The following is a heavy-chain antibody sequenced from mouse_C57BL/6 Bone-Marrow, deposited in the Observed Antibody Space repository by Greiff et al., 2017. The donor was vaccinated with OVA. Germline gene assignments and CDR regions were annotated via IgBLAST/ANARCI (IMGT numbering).Heavy chain of an antibody. CDR1: GYSITSGYY. D-gene: IGHD2-1*01. CDR3: ARGIYYGN. V-gene: IGHV3-6*01. Sequence: EVKLQESGPGLVKPSQSLSLTCSVTGYSITSGYYWNWIRQFPGNKLEWMGYISYDGSNNYNPSLKNRISITRDTSKNQFFLKLNSVTTEDTATYYCARGIYYGNWGQGTTLTVSS. J-gene: IGHJ2*01. CDR2: ISYDGSN.